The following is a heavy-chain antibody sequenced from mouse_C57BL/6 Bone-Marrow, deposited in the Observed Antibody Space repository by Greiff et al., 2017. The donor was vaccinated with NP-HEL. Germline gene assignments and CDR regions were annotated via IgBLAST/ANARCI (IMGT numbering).Heavy chain of an antibody. CDR1: GFTFSDYY. D-gene: IGHD1-1*01. J-gene: IGHJ2*01. CDR3: ARQGHYYGSSLFDY. V-gene: IGHV5-12*01. Sequence: DVKLVESGGGLVQPGGSLKLSCAASGFTFSDYYMYWVRQTPEKRLEWVAYISNGGGSTYYPDTVKGRFTISRDNAKNTLYLQMSRLKSEDTAMYYCARQGHYYGSSLFDYWGQGTTLTVSS. CDR2: ISNGGGST.